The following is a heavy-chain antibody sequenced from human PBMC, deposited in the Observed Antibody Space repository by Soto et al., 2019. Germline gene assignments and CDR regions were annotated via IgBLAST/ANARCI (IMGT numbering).Heavy chain of an antibody. CDR3: ARVHYDSVPADY. Sequence: ASVKVSCKASGYTFTAYYMHWVRQAPGQGLEWMGWINPNSGGTNYAQKFQGRVTMTRDTSISTAYMELSRLRSDDTAVYYCARVHYDSVPADYWGQGTQATVSS. CDR1: GYTFTAYY. V-gene: IGHV1-2*02. J-gene: IGHJ4*02. CDR2: INPNSGGT. D-gene: IGHD3-22*01.